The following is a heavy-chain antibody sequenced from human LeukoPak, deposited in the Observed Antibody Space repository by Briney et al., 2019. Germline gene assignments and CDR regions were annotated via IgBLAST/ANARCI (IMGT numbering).Heavy chain of an antibody. CDR3: ARDQAFDWFYYYYGMDV. Sequence: QTGGSLRLSWAASGFTFNNYALSWVRQAPGKGLEWVSTIGTSINNTYYADSVKGRFTISRDNSNHTLSLQMSSLRAEDTSIYYCARDQAFDWFYYYYGMDVWGLGTTVIVSS. CDR2: IGTSINNT. J-gene: IGHJ6*02. D-gene: IGHD3-9*01. CDR1: GFTFNNYA. V-gene: IGHV3-23*01.